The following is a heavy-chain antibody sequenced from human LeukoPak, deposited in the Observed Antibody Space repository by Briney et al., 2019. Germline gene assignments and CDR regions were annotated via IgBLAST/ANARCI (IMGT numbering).Heavy chain of an antibody. J-gene: IGHJ4*02. CDR3: AKDLYYYYDSSGYYGPSFDY. CDR2: ISWNSGSI. V-gene: IGHV3-9*01. D-gene: IGHD3-22*01. Sequence: GRSLRLSCAASGFIFDDYAIHWVRQAPGKGLEWVSGISWNSGSIGYADSVKGRFTISRDNAKNSLYLQMNSLRAEDTALYYCAKDLYYYYDSSGYYGPSFDYWGQGTLVTVSS. CDR1: GFIFDDYA.